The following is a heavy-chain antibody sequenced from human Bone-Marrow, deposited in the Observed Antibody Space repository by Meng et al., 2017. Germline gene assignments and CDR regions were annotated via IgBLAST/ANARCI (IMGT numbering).Heavy chain of an antibody. CDR1: GFSLSTSGMC. V-gene: IGHV2-70*01. CDR3: ARIRELLGTYYFNY. Sequence: SGSTLVKPTQTRTLTCTFSGFSLSTSGMCGRWIRQPPGKALEWLALIDWDDDKYYSTSLKTRLTISKDTSKNQVVLTMTNMDPVDTATYYCARIRELLGTYYFNYWAREPLAPFP. D-gene: IGHD1-26*01. CDR2: IDWDDDK. J-gene: IGHJ4*02.